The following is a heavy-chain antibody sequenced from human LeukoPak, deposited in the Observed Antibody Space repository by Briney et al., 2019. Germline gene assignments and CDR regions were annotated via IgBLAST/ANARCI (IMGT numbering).Heavy chain of an antibody. CDR3: ARVFHDSSGYPSVY. CDR2: LCYSGNT. J-gene: IGHJ4*02. V-gene: IGHV4-61*08. D-gene: IGHD3-22*01. CDR1: GGSIRSGGYY. Sequence: WETLSLTCTVSGGSIRSGGYYWRWICPHPGESLEWIGYLCYSGNTNCHPSLKSRVTLSGDTSKNQFSLKVAFVTAADTAVYFSARVFHDSSGYPSVYWGQGTLDTVSS.